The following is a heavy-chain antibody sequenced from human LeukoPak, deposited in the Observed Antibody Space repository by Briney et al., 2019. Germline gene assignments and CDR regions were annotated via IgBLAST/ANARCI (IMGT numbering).Heavy chain of an antibody. CDR2: ISWNSGSI. V-gene: IGHV3-9*01. CDR3: AKEGTYYYGSGSLDY. CDR1: GFTFDDYA. Sequence: PGGSLRLSCAASGFTFDDYAMHWVRQAPGKGLEWVSGISWNSGSIGYADSVKGRFTISRDNAKSSLYLQMNSLRAEDTALYYCAKEGTYYYGSGSLDYWGQGTLVTVSS. D-gene: IGHD3-10*01. J-gene: IGHJ4*02.